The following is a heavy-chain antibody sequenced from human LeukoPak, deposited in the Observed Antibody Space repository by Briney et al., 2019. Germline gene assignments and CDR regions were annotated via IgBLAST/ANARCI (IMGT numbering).Heavy chain of an antibody. CDR1: GGSFSGYY. J-gene: IGHJ6*02. CDR3: ARLSGYYSYYYGMDV. CDR2: IYYSGST. Sequence: LETLSLTCAVYGGSFSGYYWSWIRQPPGKGLEWIGYIYYSGSTNYNPSLKSRVTISVDTSKNQFSLKLSSVTAADTAVYYCARLSGYYSYYYGMDVWGQGTTVTVSS. D-gene: IGHD3-22*01. V-gene: IGHV4-59*01.